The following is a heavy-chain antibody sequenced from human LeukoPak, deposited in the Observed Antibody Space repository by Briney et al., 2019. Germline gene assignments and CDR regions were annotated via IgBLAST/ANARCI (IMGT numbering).Heavy chain of an antibody. Sequence: PGRSLRLSCAASGFTFSSYGMHWVRQAPGKGLERVAVIWYDGSNKYYADSVKGRFTISRDNSKNTLYLQMNSLRAEDTAVYYCRIAVAGTDYWGQGTLVTVSS. CDR2: IWYDGSNK. V-gene: IGHV3-33*01. CDR1: GFTFSSYG. CDR3: RIAVAGTDY. D-gene: IGHD6-19*01. J-gene: IGHJ4*02.